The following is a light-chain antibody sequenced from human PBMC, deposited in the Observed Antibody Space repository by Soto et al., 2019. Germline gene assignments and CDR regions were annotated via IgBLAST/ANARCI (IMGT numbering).Light chain of an antibody. V-gene: IGKV3-11*01. Sequence: EIVLTQSPATLSLSPGERATLSCRASQSVSSYLAWYQQKPGQAPRLLIYGASNRATGIPDRFSGSGSGTEFTLTISSLQPEDFASYYCQQLNSYLFTLGQGTRLEIK. J-gene: IGKJ5*01. CDR1: QSVSSY. CDR3: QQLNSYLFT. CDR2: GAS.